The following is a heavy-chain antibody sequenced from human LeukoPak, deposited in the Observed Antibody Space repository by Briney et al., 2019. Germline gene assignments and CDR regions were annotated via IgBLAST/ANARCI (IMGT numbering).Heavy chain of an antibody. J-gene: IGHJ4*02. CDR1: GFRVTNNY. V-gene: IGHV3-53*01. CDR2: TYIGDSA. D-gene: IGHD4-11*01. CDR3: ARDSNYGDFDY. Sequence: GGSLRLSCIASGFRVTNNYVTWVRQAPGKGLQWVSVTYIGDSADYADSVKGRFTISRDNSKNTLYLQMNSLRAEDTAVYYCARDSNYGDFDYWGQGTLVTVSS.